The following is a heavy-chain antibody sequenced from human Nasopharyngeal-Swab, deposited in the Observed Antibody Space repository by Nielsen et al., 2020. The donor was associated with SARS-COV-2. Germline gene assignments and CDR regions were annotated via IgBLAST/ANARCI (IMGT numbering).Heavy chain of an antibody. J-gene: IGHJ4*02. V-gene: IGHV4-59*01. D-gene: IGHD2-15*01. CDR1: GGSISSYY. CDR3: ARIGCSGGSCYGDY. CDR2: IYYNGST. Sequence: SETLSLTCKVAGGSISSYYWSWIRQPPGKGLEWIGYIYYNGSTNYNPSLKSRVTISIDTSKNQFSLKLNSVTAADTAVYYCARIGCSGGSCYGDYWGQGTLVTVSS.